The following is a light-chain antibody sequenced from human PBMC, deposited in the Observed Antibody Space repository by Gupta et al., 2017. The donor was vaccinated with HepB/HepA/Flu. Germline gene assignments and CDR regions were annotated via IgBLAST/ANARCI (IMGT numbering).Light chain of an antibody. J-gene: IGLJ2*01. CDR3: SSYTSSGTVV. V-gene: IGLV2-14*03. CDR2: DVT. CDR1: SGDVGGYNY. Sequence: QSALTQPASVSGSPGQAIAISCTGTSGDVGGYNYVSWYQQHPGKAPKLMIYDVTNRPSGVSNRFSGSKSGNTASLTTSGLQAEDESDYYCSSYTSSGTVVFGGGTKL.